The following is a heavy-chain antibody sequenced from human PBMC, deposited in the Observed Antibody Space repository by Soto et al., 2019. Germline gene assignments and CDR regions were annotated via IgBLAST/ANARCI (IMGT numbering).Heavy chain of an antibody. CDR3: ARDLYYDDHWFDP. J-gene: IGHJ5*02. CDR2: ISSSSSYI. CDR1: GFTFSSYS. V-gene: IGHV3-21*01. D-gene: IGHD3-22*01. Sequence: EVQLVESGGGLVKPGGSLRLSCAASGFTFSSYSMNWVRQAPGKGLEWVSSISSSSSYIYYADSVKGRFTISRDNAKNTLYMQRNSLRAEDTAVYYCARDLYYDDHWFDPWGQVTLLTVAS.